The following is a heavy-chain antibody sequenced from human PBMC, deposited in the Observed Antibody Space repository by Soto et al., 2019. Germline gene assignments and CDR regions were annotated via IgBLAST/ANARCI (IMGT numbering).Heavy chain of an antibody. CDR1: GYTFTSYA. Sequence: ASVKVSCKASGYTFTSYAMHWVRQAPGQRLEWMGWISAYNGNTNYAQKLQGRVTMTTDTSTSTAYMELRSLRSDDTAVYYCARDKYYYDSSGYPPDAFDIWGQGTMVTGSS. CDR3: ARDKYYYDSSGYPPDAFDI. J-gene: IGHJ3*02. D-gene: IGHD3-22*01. CDR2: ISAYNGNT. V-gene: IGHV1-18*01.